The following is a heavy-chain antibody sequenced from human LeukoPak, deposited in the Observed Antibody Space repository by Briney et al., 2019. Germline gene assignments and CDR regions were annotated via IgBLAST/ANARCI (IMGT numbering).Heavy chain of an antibody. Sequence: GGSLRLSCAASGLTFSNYWMGWVRQAPGKGLEWVANIKQDGSEKYYVDSVKGRFTISRDNAKNSLYLQMNSLRAEDTAVYYCARDPAGYSSSRYPFDYWGQGTLVTVSS. V-gene: IGHV3-7*03. J-gene: IGHJ4*02. D-gene: IGHD6-6*01. CDR2: IKQDGSEK. CDR3: ARDPAGYSSSRYPFDY. CDR1: GLTFSNYW.